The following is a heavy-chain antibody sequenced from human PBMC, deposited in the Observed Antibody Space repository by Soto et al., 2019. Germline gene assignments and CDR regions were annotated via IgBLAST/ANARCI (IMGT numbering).Heavy chain of an antibody. CDR2: ISFDGSNK. V-gene: IGHV3-30*18. D-gene: IGHD1-26*01. J-gene: IGHJ4*02. Sequence: QVHLVESGGGVVQPGRSLRLSCAASGFKFSSFAMHWVRQAPGKGLEWVSFISFDGSNKNYADSVKGRFTISRDTSTNTLYLQMNSLRPEDTAVYYCAKDHEWETTLTPGLLDYWGQGTLVTVSS. CDR1: GFKFSSFA. CDR3: AKDHEWETTLTPGLLDY.